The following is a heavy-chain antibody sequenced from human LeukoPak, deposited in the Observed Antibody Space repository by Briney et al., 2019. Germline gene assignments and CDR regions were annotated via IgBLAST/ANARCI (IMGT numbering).Heavy chain of an antibody. J-gene: IGHJ4*02. CDR2: IWYDGSNK. V-gene: IGHV3-33*01. D-gene: IGHD5-24*01. CDR1: RFTFGSYA. Sequence: GGSLRLSCAGSRFTFGSYAMHWVRQAPGKGLEWVALIWYDGSNKYYADSVKGRFSISRDNSKNTLSLQMNSLRVEDTALYYCARGKRRFIHGSDFWGQGTLVTVSS. CDR3: ARGKRRFIHGSDF.